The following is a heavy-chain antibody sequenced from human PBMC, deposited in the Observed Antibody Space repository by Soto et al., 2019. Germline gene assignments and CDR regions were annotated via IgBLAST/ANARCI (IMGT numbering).Heavy chain of an antibody. J-gene: IGHJ4*02. CDR2: LSYDETKK. D-gene: IGHD2-15*01. CDR3: AKDRRDGHIMHILVVGF. CDR1: GFSLSSYA. V-gene: IGHV3-30*18. Sequence: QVRLVESGGGVVQPGGSLRLSCATSGFSLSSYAMHWVRQAPGKGLEWVALLSYDETKKYYADSVKGRFTISRDTSKHTLFLQMNDVRVEDTAVYYCAKDRRDGHIMHILVVGFWGQRAHVTVSS.